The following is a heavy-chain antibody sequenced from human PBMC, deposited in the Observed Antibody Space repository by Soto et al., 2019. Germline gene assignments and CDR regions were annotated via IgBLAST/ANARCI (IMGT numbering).Heavy chain of an antibody. CDR3: AREVPAPYYYYGMDV. Sequence: QAQLVQSRGEVKKPGASVKVSCKTSGYSFTTYGFSWVRQAPGQGLEWMGWISGYNGNTNYAQKFQGRVTMTTDTSTSIAYMELRSLRSDDTAVYYCAREVPAPYYYYGMDVWGQGSTVTVSS. V-gene: IGHV1-18*01. J-gene: IGHJ6*02. CDR2: ISGYNGNT. CDR1: GYSFTTYG.